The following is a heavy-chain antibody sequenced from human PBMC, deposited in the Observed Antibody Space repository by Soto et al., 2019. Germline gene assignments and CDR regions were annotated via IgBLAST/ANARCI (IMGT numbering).Heavy chain of an antibody. CDR1: GYTFSTHG. V-gene: IGHV1-18*01. Sequence: QIQLVQSGAEVKRPGASVKVSCKASGYTFSTHGITWVRQAPGQGLEWMGWISAFNGNSKYAQKFQGRVTMTTDTSTATAYMELRSLRFDDTAVYYCAKGVHDYTFWGQGTLVTVSS. J-gene: IGHJ4*02. CDR3: AKGVHDYTF. CDR2: ISAFNGNS. D-gene: IGHD4-4*01.